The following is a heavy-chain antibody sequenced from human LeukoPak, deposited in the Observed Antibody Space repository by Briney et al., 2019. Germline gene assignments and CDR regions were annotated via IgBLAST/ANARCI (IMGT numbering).Heavy chain of an antibody. CDR2: ISGSGSST. CDR1: GFMFSSYA. CDR3: AKEWSSSWPD. V-gene: IGHV3-23*01. Sequence: GGSLRLSCAASGFMFSSYAMSWARQAPGKGLEWVSAISGSGSSTYYADSVKGRFTIPRDKSKNTLYLQMNSLRAEDTAVYYCAKEWSSSWPDWGQGTLVTVSS. D-gene: IGHD6-13*01. J-gene: IGHJ4*02.